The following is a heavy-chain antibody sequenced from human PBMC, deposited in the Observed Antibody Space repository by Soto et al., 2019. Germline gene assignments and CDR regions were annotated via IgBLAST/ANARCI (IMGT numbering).Heavy chain of an antibody. J-gene: IGHJ4*02. CDR1: GGSISTNSHF. V-gene: IGHV4-39*01. D-gene: IGHD2-15*01. CDR2: VSYSGRN. CDR3: ARRESYGGFDY. Sequence: QLQLQESGPGLVKPSETLSLTCTVSGGSISTNSHFWSWLRQPPGQGLEWIGNVSYSGRNSYSPNLESRVTISAETSKNQFSLRLTPVTAADTGVYFCARRESYGGFDYWGQGTLVTVSS.